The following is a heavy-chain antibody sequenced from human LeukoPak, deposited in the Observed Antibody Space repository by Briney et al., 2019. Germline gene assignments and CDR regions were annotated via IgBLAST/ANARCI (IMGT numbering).Heavy chain of an antibody. V-gene: IGHV3-49*05. CDR3: TRSESLGSTWFLTDNWFDP. J-gene: IGHJ5*02. CDR1: GFTFGDYA. D-gene: IGHD6-13*01. CDR2: IRSKAYGGTT. Sequence: KSGGSLRLSCTASGFTFGDYAMSWFRQAPGKGLEWVGFIRSKAYGGTTEYAASVKGIFTISRDDSRSIAYLQMNSLKTEDTAVYYCTRSESLGSTWFLTDNWFDPWGQGTRVTVSS.